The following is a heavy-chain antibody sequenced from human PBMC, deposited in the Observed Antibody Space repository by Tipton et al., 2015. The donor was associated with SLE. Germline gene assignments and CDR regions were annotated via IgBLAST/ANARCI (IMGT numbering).Heavy chain of an antibody. J-gene: IGHJ6*03. V-gene: IGHV4-34*01. CDR3: AREPVYYYYYMDV. Sequence: TLSLTCAVNGGSFSGYYWSWIRQPPGKGLEWIGEINHSGSTNYNPSLKSRVTISVDTSKNQFSLKLSSVTAADTAVYYCAREPVYYYYYMDVWGKGTTVTVSS. CDR1: GGSFSGYY. CDR2: INHSGST.